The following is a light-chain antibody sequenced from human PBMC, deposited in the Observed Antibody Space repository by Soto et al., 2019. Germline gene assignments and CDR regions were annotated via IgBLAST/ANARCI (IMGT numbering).Light chain of an antibody. CDR3: QQSNNWPYT. CDR1: QSVSHN. J-gene: IGKJ2*01. Sequence: EILMTQSPATLSVSPGARATLSCRASQSVSHNLAWYQQKPGQAPRLLFYGASTRATGIPARFSGSGSGTDFTLTISSLQSEDFAVYYCQQSNNWPYTFGQGTKLEIK. CDR2: GAS. V-gene: IGKV3-15*01.